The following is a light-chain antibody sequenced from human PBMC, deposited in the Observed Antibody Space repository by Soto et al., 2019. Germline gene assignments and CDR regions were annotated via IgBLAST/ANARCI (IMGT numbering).Light chain of an antibody. CDR1: QSVSSY. J-gene: IGKJ1*01. CDR3: QQYGSSGT. Sequence: CAAALTYLREDRVTISFRASQSVSSYLAWYQQKPGQPPRLLIYDASNRATGIPARFSGSGSGTEFTLTISSLQSEDSAVYYCQQYGSSGTFGQGTKVDIK. CDR2: DAS. V-gene: IGKV3D-15*01.